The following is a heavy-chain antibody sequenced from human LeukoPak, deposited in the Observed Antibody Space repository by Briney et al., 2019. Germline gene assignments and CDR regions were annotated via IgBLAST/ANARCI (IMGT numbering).Heavy chain of an antibody. Sequence: SETLSLTCTVSGGSISSSSYYWGWIRQPPGKGLEWIGSIYYSGSTYYNPSLKSRVTISVDTSKNQFSLKLSSVTAADTAVYYCARFIPPKGRIIGRYCSGGSCYSGYFDYWGQGTLVTVSS. V-gene: IGHV4-39*07. CDR1: GGSISSSSYY. D-gene: IGHD2-15*01. CDR3: ARFIPPKGRIIGRYCSGGSCYSGYFDY. CDR2: IYYSGST. J-gene: IGHJ4*02.